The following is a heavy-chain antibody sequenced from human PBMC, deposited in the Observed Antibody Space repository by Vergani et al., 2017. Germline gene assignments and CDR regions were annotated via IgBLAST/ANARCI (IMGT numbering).Heavy chain of an antibody. V-gene: IGHV5-51*06. D-gene: IGHD6-6*01. CDR3: ARSGGSSVYYYYYMDV. J-gene: IGHJ6*03. CDR1: GYSFTSYW. CDR2: IYPGDSDT. Sequence: EVQLVQSGAEVKKPGESLKISCKGSGYSFTSYWIGWVRQMPGKGREWMGIIYPGDSDTRYSPSFQGTVTISADKSISTAYLQWSSLKASDTAMYYCARSGGSSVYYYYYMDVWGKGTTVTVSS.